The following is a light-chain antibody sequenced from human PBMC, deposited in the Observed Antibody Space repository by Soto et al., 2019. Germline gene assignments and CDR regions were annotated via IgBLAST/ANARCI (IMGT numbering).Light chain of an antibody. CDR3: QQYANSPGT. J-gene: IGKJ1*01. CDR2: GAS. V-gene: IGKV3-20*01. Sequence: EIVLTQSPGTLSLSPGERATLSCRASQSVSSSYLAWYQQKPGQAPRLLIYGASSRATGIPDRFSGSGSGTDFTLTISRLEPGDFAVYYCQQYANSPGTFGQGTKVEIE. CDR1: QSVSSSY.